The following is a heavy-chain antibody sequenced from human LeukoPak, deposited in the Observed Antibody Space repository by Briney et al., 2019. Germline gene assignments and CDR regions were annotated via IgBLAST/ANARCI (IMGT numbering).Heavy chain of an antibody. V-gene: IGHV1-69*04. J-gene: IGHJ4*02. CDR2: IIPILGIA. D-gene: IGHD5-12*01. Sequence: ASVKVSCKASGGTFSSYAISWVRQAPGQGLEWMGRIIPILGIANYAQKFQGRVTITADKSTSTAYMELSSLRSEDTAVYYCARAGYSGYVFDYWGQGTRVSVFS. CDR3: ARAGYSGYVFDY. CDR1: GGTFSSYA.